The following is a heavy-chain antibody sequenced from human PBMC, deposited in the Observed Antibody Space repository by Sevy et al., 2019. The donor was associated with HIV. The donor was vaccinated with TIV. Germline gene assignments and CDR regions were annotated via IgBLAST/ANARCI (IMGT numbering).Heavy chain of an antibody. V-gene: IGHV3-49*03. CDR2: IRNKAYRGTT. J-gene: IGHJ3*01. Sequence: GGSLRLSCIASGFTFGDYAMSWFRQAPGKVLEWVGFIRNKAYRGTTEYAASVKGRFTISRDDPTSIAYLQMNSLKTEDTAVYYCTRGWYAFDLWGQGTMVTVSS. D-gene: IGHD6-13*01. CDR1: GFTFGDYA. CDR3: TRGWYAFDL.